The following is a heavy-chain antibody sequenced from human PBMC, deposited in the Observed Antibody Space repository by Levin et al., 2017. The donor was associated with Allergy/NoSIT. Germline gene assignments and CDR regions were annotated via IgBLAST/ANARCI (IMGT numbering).Heavy chain of an antibody. Sequence: GGSLRLSCAASGFSFSTFWMHWVRQAPGKGLVWVSRITPDGSGADYADSVKGRFTISRDNAKNTLHLQMESLRVEDTAVYYCTRDLVYGSGSSDSWGQGTVVTVSS. J-gene: IGHJ5*01. CDR1: GFSFSTFW. V-gene: IGHV3-74*01. D-gene: IGHD3-10*01. CDR3: TRDLVYGSGSSDS. CDR2: ITPDGSGA.